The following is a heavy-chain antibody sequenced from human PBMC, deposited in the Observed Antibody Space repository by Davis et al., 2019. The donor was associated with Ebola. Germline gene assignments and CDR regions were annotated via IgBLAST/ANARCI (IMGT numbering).Heavy chain of an antibody. CDR2: INAGNGNT. CDR3: ARVGVPAALFDY. Sequence: ASVKVSCKASGYTFTSYAMHWVRQAPGQRLEWMGWINAGNGNTKYSQKFQGRVTITRDTSTSTVYMELSSLRSEDTAVYYCARVGVPAALFDYWGQGTLVTVSS. J-gene: IGHJ4*02. D-gene: IGHD2-2*01. V-gene: IGHV1-3*01. CDR1: GYTFTSYA.